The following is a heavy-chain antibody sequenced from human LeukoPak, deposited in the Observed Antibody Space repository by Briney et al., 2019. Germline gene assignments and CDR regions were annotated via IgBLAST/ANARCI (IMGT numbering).Heavy chain of an antibody. CDR1: GGSINIYY. CDR3: AGQYYDILTGYPDYYYYYGMDV. D-gene: IGHD3-9*01. Sequence: SETLSLTCSVSGGSINIYYWSWVRQPPGKGLEWIGYIYYSGSTNYNPSLKSRVTISVDTSKNQFSLKLSSVTAADTAVYYCAGQYYDILTGYPDYYYYYGMDVWGQGTTVTVSS. V-gene: IGHV4-59*01. J-gene: IGHJ6*02. CDR2: IYYSGST.